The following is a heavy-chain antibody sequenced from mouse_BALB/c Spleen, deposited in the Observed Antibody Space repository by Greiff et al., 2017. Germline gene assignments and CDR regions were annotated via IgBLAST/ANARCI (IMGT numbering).Heavy chain of an antibody. V-gene: IGHV5-4*02. J-gene: IGHJ3*01. CDR3: ARSYGNHVWFAY. CDR1: GFTFSDYY. Sequence: EVQLVESGGGLVKPGGSLKLSCAASGFTFSDYYMYWVRQTPEKRLEWVATISDGGSYTYYPDSVKGRFTISRDNAKNNLYLQMSSLKSEDTAMYYCARSYGNHVWFAYWGQGTLVTVSA. D-gene: IGHD2-1*01. CDR2: ISDGGSYT.